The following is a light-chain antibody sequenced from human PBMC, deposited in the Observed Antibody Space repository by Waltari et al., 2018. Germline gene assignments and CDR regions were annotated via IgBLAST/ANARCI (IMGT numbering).Light chain of an antibody. CDR2: DVT. J-gene: IGLJ2*01. CDR3: SSYAGSSTVV. V-gene: IGLV2-23*02. CDR1: SSAIGGPNP. Sequence: QSALTPPASVSGSPGQSITIPCTGSSSAIGGPNPVSWYQQHPDTAPKLILYDVTKRPSGVSHRFSASKAGNTASLSISGLQADDEAVYHCSSYAGSSTVVFGGGTKLTVL.